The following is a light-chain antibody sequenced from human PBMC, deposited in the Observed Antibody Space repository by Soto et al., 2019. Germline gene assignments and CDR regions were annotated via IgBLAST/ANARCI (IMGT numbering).Light chain of an antibody. CDR1: SSDVGGYNH. CDR3: SSYAGSTPYV. V-gene: IGLV2-14*01. Sequence: QSVLTQPASVSGSPGQSITISCTGTSSDVGGYNHVSWYQQHPGKAPKLIIYEVRNRPSGVSNRLSGSKSGNTASLTVSGLQAEDEADYYCSSYAGSTPYVFGTGTKLTVL. J-gene: IGLJ1*01. CDR2: EVR.